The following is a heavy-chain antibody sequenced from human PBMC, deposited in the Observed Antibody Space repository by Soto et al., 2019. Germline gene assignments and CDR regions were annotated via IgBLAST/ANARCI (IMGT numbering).Heavy chain of an antibody. CDR2: IIPIFGTA. J-gene: IGHJ3*02. Sequence: ASVKVSCKASGGTFSSYAISWVRQAPGQGLEWMGGIIPIFGTANYAQKFQGRVTITADESTSTAYMELSSLRSEDTAVYYCATDQYSSSPDDAFDIWGQGTMVTVSS. V-gene: IGHV1-69*13. CDR3: ATDQYSSSPDDAFDI. CDR1: GGTFSSYA. D-gene: IGHD6-6*01.